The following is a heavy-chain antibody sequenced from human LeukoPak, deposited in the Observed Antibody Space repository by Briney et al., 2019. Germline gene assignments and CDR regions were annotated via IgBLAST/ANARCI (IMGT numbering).Heavy chain of an antibody. V-gene: IGHV3-33*01. CDR3: ARDLVNTGMVGFDY. CDR2: IWYDGRYK. D-gene: IGHD5-18*01. J-gene: IGHJ4*02. CDR1: GFTFSNHG. Sequence: GGSLRLSCAASGFTFSNHGMHWVRQAPGKGLEWVAVIWYDGRYKFFSDSVKGRFTISRDNAKNSLYLQMNSLRAEDTAVYYCARDLVNTGMVGFDYWGQGTLVTVSS.